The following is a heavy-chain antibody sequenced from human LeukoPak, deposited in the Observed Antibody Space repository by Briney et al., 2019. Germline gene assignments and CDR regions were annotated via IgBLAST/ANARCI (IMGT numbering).Heavy chain of an antibody. Sequence: GGSLRLSCATSGFTFGYYEMNWVRQAPGKGLEWVSYISSSGSTIYYADSVKGRFTIARDNAKNSVYLEMNSLRADDTAVYYCARSARLMKGVVEVTALDDWGQGTLVTVSS. D-gene: IGHD3-3*01. J-gene: IGHJ4*02. CDR3: ARSARLMKGVVEVTALDD. V-gene: IGHV3-48*03. CDR1: GFTFGYYE. CDR2: ISSSGSTI.